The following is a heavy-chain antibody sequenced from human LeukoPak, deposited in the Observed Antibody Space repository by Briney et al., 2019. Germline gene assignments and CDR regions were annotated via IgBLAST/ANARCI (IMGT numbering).Heavy chain of an antibody. CDR3: ASGVAYRSAWSPLFDS. CDR2: IYYTGRT. Sequence: SETLSLTCTVSGGSISSYYWSWVRQSPGEGLEWLGYIYYTGRTNYSPSLKSRVTVSLDTSKNQFSLKLTSVTAADTDVYYCASGVAYRSAWSPLFDSWGQGTLVTVSS. CDR1: GGSISSYY. V-gene: IGHV4-59*08. D-gene: IGHD6-19*01. J-gene: IGHJ5*01.